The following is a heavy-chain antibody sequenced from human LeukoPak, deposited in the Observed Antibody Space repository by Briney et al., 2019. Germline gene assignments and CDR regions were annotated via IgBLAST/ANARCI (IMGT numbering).Heavy chain of an antibody. J-gene: IGHJ4*02. Sequence: GGSLRLSCAASGFTFSSYSMNWVRQAPGKGLEWVACIISSSSYIYYADSVKGRFPIYRDNAKNSLYLQMNSLRAEDTAVYYCAREGHYDYVWGSYRSGGGDYWGQGTLVTVSS. CDR1: GFTFSSYS. V-gene: IGHV3-21*01. D-gene: IGHD3-16*02. CDR3: AREGHYDYVWGSYRSGGGDY. CDR2: IISSSSYI.